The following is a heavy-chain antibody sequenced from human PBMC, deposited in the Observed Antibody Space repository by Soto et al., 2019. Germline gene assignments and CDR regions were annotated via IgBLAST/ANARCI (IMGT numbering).Heavy chain of an antibody. J-gene: IGHJ3*01. CDR3: ARDEVSVPQLLYGAAF. D-gene: IGHD2-2*02. CDR1: GFTFSSYA. CDR2: ISYDGSNK. Sequence: HPGGSLRLSCAASGFTFSSYAMHWVRQAPGKGLEWVAVISYDGSNKYYADSVKGRFTISRDNSKNTLYLQMNSLRAEDTAVYYCARDEVSVPQLLYGAAFWGQGTMVTVSS. V-gene: IGHV3-30-3*01.